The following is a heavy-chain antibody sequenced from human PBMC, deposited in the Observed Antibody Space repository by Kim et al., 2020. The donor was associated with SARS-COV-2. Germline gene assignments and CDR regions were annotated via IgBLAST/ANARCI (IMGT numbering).Heavy chain of an antibody. D-gene: IGHD3-3*01. J-gene: IGHJ3*02. V-gene: IGHV3-53*01. CDR3: ARDQISDGNFAGGVNM. CDR2: IYSGGST. CDR1: GLSVSSSY. Sequence: GGSLRLSCAASGLSVSSSYMNWVRQPPGKGLEWVSVIYSGGSTYSADSVKGRFSISRDNSKNAVYLQMNSLRAEDTAVYYCARDQISDGNFAGGVNMWG.